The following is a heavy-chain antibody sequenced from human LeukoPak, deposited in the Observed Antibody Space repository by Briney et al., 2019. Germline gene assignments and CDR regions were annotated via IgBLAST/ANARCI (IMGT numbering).Heavy chain of an antibody. CDR2: IWYNGSNK. Sequence: GGSLRLSCAASGFTFSSYGMHWVRQAPGKGLEWVAVIWYNGSNKYYAHSVKGGFTISRDNSKNTLYLQMNSLRDEDTAVYYCARGNTAMVTWGQGTLVTVSS. V-gene: IGHV3-33*01. D-gene: IGHD5-18*01. CDR3: ARGNTAMVT. CDR1: GFTFSSYG. J-gene: IGHJ4*02.